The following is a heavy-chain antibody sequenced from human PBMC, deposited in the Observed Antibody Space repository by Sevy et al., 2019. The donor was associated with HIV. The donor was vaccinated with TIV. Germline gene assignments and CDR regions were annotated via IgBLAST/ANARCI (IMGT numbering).Heavy chain of an antibody. V-gene: IGHV1-18*01. J-gene: IGHJ4*02. D-gene: IGHD6-13*01. CDR3: PRESRAAGKDY. Sequence: ASVKVSCKDSGYTFSDYAVSWVRQAPGQGLEWLGWISADNGNKKYAQKFQGRVIMTTDTSTCTAYMELRSLRSDDTAVYYCPRESRAAGKDYWGQGTLVTVSS. CDR1: GYTFSDYA. CDR2: ISADNGNK.